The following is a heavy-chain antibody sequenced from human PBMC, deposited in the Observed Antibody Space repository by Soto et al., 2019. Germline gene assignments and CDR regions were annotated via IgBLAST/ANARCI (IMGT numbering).Heavy chain of an antibody. J-gene: IGHJ6*02. V-gene: IGHV3-23*01. Sequence: GGSLRLSCAASGFTFSSYAMSWVRQAPGKGLEWVSAISGSGGSTYYADSVKGRFTISRDNSKNTLYLQMNSLRAEDTAVYYCAKTTTVEFYYYYGMDVWGQGTTVTVSS. D-gene: IGHD4-17*01. CDR2: ISGSGGST. CDR1: GFTFSSYA. CDR3: AKTTTVEFYYYYGMDV.